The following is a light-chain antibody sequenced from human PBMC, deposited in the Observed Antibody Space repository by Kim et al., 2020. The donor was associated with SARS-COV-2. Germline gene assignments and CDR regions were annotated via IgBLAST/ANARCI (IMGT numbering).Light chain of an antibody. Sequence: VSPGQTASITCSGDKLGDKYACCYQQKPGQSPVLVIYQDSKRPSGIPERFSGSNSGNTATLTISGTQAMDEADYYCQAWDSSNVVFGGGTQLTVL. CDR2: QDS. J-gene: IGLJ2*01. CDR1: KLGDKY. V-gene: IGLV3-1*01. CDR3: QAWDSSNVV.